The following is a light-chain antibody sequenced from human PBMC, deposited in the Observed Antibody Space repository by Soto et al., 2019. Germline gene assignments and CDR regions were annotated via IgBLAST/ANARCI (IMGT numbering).Light chain of an antibody. CDR2: EVS. V-gene: IGLV2-23*02. CDR1: SSDVGRYNL. J-gene: IGLJ1*01. CDR3: CSYAGSRTYV. Sequence: QSVLTQPASVSGSPGQSITISCTGTSSDVGRYNLVSWYQQHPGKAPKLMIYEVSKRPSGVSNRFSGSKSGNTASLTISGLQAEDEADYYCCSYAGSRTYVFGTGTKLTVL.